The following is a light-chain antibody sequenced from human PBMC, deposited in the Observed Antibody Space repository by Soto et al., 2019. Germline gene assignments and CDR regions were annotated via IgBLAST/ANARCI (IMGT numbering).Light chain of an antibody. CDR1: SSDVGAYNF. CDR3: SSHTSSRTAV. CDR2: ELT. J-gene: IGLJ3*02. V-gene: IGLV2-8*01. Sequence: QSVLTQLPSASGSPGQSVTISCTGTSSDVGAYNFVSWYQQYPGKAPRLLIYELTKRPSGVPDRFSGSRSGNTASLTVSGLQTEDEADYYCSSHTSSRTAVFGGGTQLTVL.